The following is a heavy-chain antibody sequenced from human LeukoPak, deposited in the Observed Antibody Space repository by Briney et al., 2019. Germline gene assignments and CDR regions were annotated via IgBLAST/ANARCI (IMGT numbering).Heavy chain of an antibody. CDR2: ISYDGSNK. CDR1: GFTFSSYG. CDR3: AREVEYSAEYFQH. Sequence: PGRSLRLSCAASGFTFSSYGMHWVRQAPGKGLEWVAVISYDGSNKYYADSVKGRFTISGDNSENTLYLQMNSLRAEDTAVYYCAREVEYSAEYFQHWGRGTLVTVSS. V-gene: IGHV3-30*03. J-gene: IGHJ1*01. D-gene: IGHD2-15*01.